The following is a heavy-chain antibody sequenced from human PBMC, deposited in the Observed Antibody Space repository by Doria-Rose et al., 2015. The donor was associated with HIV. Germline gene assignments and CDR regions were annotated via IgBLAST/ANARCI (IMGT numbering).Heavy chain of an antibody. CDR2: ISSSSGYI. Sequence: VQLVQSGGGLVKPGGSLRLSCAASGFTFSRYSMNWVRQAPGKGLEWVSSISSSSGYIYYVDSVQGRFTISRDNAKNSVYLQMNSLRTEDTAVYYCARDHYDSGGYYRDWGQGTLVTVSS. CDR3: ARDHYDSGGYYRD. V-gene: IGHV3-21*03. J-gene: IGHJ4*02. D-gene: IGHD3-22*01. CDR1: GFTFSRYS.